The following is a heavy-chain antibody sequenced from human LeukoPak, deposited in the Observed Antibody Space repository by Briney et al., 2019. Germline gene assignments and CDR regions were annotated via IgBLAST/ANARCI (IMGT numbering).Heavy chain of an antibody. Sequence: GGSLRLSCAASGFTFSGYDMHWVRQAPGKGLEWVAVISYDGSNKYYADSVKGRFTISRDNSKNTLYLQMNSLRAGDTAVYSCAKDPLNRSGFDGAFDVWGQGTMVTVSS. CDR2: ISYDGSNK. D-gene: IGHD5-12*01. V-gene: IGHV3-30*18. J-gene: IGHJ3*01. CDR3: AKDPLNRSGFDGAFDV. CDR1: GFTFSGYD.